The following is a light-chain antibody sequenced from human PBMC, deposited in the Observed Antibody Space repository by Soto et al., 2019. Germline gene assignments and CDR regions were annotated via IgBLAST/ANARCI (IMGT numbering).Light chain of an antibody. Sequence: DIQMTQSPSSLSASVGDRVTITCRASLDISNYLAWYQQKPGKGPQLLIHAASTLQSGVPSRFSGSGSGTEFTLTIDSLQPEDVATYYCQKYNTAPLTFGGGTKVEIK. V-gene: IGKV1-27*01. CDR3: QKYNTAPLT. J-gene: IGKJ4*01. CDR1: LDISNY. CDR2: AAS.